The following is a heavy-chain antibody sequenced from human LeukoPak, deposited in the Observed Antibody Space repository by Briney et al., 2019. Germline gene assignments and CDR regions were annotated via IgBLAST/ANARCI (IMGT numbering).Heavy chain of an antibody. CDR2: ISGSGGST. Sequence: GGSLRLSCAASGFTFSSYAMSWVRQAPGKGLEWVSAISGSGGSTYYADSVKGRFTISRDNSKNTLYLQMSSLRAEDTAVYYCAKEGRCSSTSCYRSLIKGWFDPWGQGTLVTVSS. CDR3: AKEGRCSSTSCYRSLIKGWFDP. CDR1: GFTFSSYA. D-gene: IGHD2-2*02. J-gene: IGHJ5*02. V-gene: IGHV3-23*01.